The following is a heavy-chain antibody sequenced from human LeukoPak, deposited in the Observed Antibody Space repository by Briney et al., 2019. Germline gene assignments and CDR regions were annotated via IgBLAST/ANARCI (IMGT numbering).Heavy chain of an antibody. D-gene: IGHD6-19*01. Sequence: GGSLRLSCATSGFTLSIYGRHWVRQAPGKGLEWVAFIRYDGTSQYYTDSVKGRFTISRDNSMNTMYLQMNSLRVEDTAVYYCAKVGFGWYQIDYWGPGTLVTVSS. V-gene: IGHV3-30*02. J-gene: IGHJ4*02. CDR3: AKVGFGWYQIDY. CDR1: GFTLSIYG. CDR2: IRYDGTSQ.